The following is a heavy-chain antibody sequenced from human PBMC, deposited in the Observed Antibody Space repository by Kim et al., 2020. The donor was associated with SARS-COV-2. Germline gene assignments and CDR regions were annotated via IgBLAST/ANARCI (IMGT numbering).Heavy chain of an antibody. CDR1: GYTFTSYA. Sequence: ASVKVSCKASGYTFTSYAMHWVRQAPGQRLEWMGWINAGNGNTKYSQKFQGRVTITRDTSASTAYMELSSLRSEDTAVYYCAGASVTGASGYFDYCGQGSLLALS. V-gene: IGHV1-3*01. CDR3: AGASVTGASGYFDY. J-gene: IGHJ4*02. CDR2: INAGNGNT. D-gene: IGHD2-21*02.